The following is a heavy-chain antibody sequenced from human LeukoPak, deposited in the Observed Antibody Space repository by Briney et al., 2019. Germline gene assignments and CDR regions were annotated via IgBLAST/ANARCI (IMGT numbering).Heavy chain of an antibody. CDR3: AKTVLCYDILTGYDY. Sequence: GGTLTLPCTACGFTFSSYGMRWLRQAPGKGLEWVSAISGSGGSTYYPDSVKGRFTISRDNASNTLYLQMNSLRAEDTAVYYCAKTVLCYDILTGYDYWGQGTLVTVSS. V-gene: IGHV3-23*01. D-gene: IGHD3-9*01. CDR2: ISGSGGST. J-gene: IGHJ4*02. CDR1: GFTFSSYG.